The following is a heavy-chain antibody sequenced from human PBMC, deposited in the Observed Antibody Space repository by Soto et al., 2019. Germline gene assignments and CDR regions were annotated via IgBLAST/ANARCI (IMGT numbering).Heavy chain of an antibody. D-gene: IGHD4-17*01. Sequence: EVQLLESGGGLVQPGGSLRLSCAASGFTFNSYVMSWVRQAPGKGLEWVSAISGSGGTTYTYYADSVKGRFTISRDNSQNTRYLHMNSLRVEDTAVYYCAKGRDYGGNYRDYWGQGTLVSVSS. CDR1: GFTFNSYV. CDR2: ISGSGGTTYT. CDR3: AKGRDYGGNYRDY. V-gene: IGHV3-23*01. J-gene: IGHJ4*02.